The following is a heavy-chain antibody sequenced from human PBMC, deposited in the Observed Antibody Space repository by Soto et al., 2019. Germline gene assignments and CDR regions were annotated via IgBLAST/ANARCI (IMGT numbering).Heavy chain of an antibody. V-gene: IGHV3-21*04. CDR2: ISQSSSYI. J-gene: IGHJ4*02. CDR3: PRVVGVSGWSPYSHS. D-gene: IGHD6-19*01. Sequence: GGSLRLTCAASGFTFSSYTLDWVRQAPGRGLEWVASISQSSSYIYYADSLKGRFTISRDNAQNSLYLQMTSLGAEDTAVYYCPRVVGVSGWSPYSHSWGQGPPVTVPS. CDR1: GFTFSSYT.